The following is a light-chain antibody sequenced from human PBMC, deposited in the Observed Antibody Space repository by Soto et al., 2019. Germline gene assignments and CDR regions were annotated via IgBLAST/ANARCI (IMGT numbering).Light chain of an antibody. J-gene: IGKJ2*01. V-gene: IGKV1-5*03. Sequence: DIPMTQSPSTLSASVGDRVTITCRASQSISNWLAWYQQKPGKAPNLVVYKASTSVSGVLSRFSGSGSGTEFTLTINSLQPDDFATYYCQQHLSYPYTFGQGTKLQIK. CDR3: QQHLSYPYT. CDR2: KAS. CDR1: QSISNW.